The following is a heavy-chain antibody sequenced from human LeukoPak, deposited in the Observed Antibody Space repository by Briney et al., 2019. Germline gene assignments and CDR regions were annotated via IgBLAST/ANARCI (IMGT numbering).Heavy chain of an antibody. CDR3: GKTTAGYSSGQKPAWPVDY. J-gene: IGHJ4*02. Sequence: GGSLRLSCEASGFTFGSFAMYWVRQAPGKGLDWVAGIFSSAGSPLYAECVKGGITISRDNSKNTVYLQINSLRAEDTAVYYCGKTTAGYSSGQKPAWPVDYWGQGTLVTVSS. V-gene: IGHV3-23*01. D-gene: IGHD5-18*01. CDR2: IFSSAGSP. CDR1: GFTFGSFA.